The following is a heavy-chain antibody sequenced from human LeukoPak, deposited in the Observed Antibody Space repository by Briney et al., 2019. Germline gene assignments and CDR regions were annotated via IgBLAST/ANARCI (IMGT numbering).Heavy chain of an antibody. J-gene: IGHJ4*02. Sequence: ASVKVSCKASGYTFTSYYMHWVRQAPGQGLEWVGIINPSGGSTSYAQKFQGRVTITADKSTSTAYMELSSLRSEDTAVYYCARVGRGKNYYFDYWGQGTLVTVSS. CDR3: ARVGRGKNYYFDY. CDR1: GYTFTSYY. V-gene: IGHV1-46*01. CDR2: INPSGGST. D-gene: IGHD1-7*01.